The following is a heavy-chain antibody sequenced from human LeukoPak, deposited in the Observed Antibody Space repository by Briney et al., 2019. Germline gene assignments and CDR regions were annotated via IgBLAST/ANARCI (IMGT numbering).Heavy chain of an antibody. CDR2: ISGSGGST. Sequence: GGSLRLSCAASGFTFSSYAMTWVRQAPGKGLEWVSAISGSGGSTYYADSVKGRFTISRDNSKNTLFLQMNSLRADDTAVYYCAKGGAAGDYFDYWGQGTLVTVSS. CDR1: GFTFSSYA. CDR3: AKGGAAGDYFDY. V-gene: IGHV3-23*01. J-gene: IGHJ4*02. D-gene: IGHD6-13*01.